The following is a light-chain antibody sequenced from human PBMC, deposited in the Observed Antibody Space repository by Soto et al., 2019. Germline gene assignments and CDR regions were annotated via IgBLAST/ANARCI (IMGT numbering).Light chain of an antibody. J-gene: IGLJ1*01. CDR2: TAG. V-gene: IGLV1-44*01. CDR3: SAWDNSLNGYV. CDR1: SSNIGSNT. Sequence: QSVLTQPLSASASPGQRVTISCSGGSSNIGSNTVAWYQHLPGTAPPRLIFTAGQRPSGVPCRLSGSKSGTSASLAISGLQSEDEGDYYCSAWDNSLNGYVFGPGTKLTVL.